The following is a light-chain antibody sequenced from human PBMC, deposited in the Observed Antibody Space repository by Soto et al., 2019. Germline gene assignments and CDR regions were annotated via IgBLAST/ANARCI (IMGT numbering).Light chain of an antibody. J-gene: IGKJ1*01. Sequence: IVLTQSPGTLYLSPGEKATLSCRASQSVSSPYLAWYQQKPGQAPRLLIFGASSRATGIPDRFSGSGSGTDFTLTISRLEPEDFAVYYCQHYGTSPGSFGQGTKVEIK. CDR1: QSVSSPY. CDR3: QHYGTSPGS. CDR2: GAS. V-gene: IGKV3-20*01.